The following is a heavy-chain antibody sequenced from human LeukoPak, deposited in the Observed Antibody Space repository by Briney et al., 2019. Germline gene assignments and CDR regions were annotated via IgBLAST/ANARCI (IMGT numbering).Heavy chain of an antibody. V-gene: IGHV4-59*01. CDR3: AKESCRGGACNLDN. Sequence: SETLSLTCTVSGGSINSDYWSWIRQPPGKGLEWIGNIFYSGSTLSNPSLKSRITISVDPSTNQFSLKVRSVTAADTAVYYCAKESCRGGACNLDNWGQGSLVTVSS. CDR1: GGSINSDY. D-gene: IGHD2-15*01. J-gene: IGHJ4*02. CDR2: IFYSGST.